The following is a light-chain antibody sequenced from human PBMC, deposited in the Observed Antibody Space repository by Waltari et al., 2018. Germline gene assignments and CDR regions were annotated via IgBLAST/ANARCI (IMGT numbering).Light chain of an antibody. CDR1: NLGNKY. V-gene: IGLV3-1*01. CDR3: QAWDSSTEV. Sequence: SYELTQPPSVSVSPGQTATITCSGDNLGNKYACWYQQKAGQSPVLVIYQDTKRPSGIPERFSGSHSGNTVTLTISGTQAMDEADYYCQAWDSSTEVFGTGTKLTVL. CDR2: QDT. J-gene: IGLJ1*01.